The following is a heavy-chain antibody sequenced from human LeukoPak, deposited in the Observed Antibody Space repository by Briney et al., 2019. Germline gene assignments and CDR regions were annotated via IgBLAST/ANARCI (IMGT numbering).Heavy chain of an antibody. J-gene: IGHJ6*03. D-gene: IGHD3-10*01. Sequence: ASVKVSCKASGGTFSSYAISWVRQAPGQGLEWMGGIISIFGTANYAQKFQGRVTITADESTSTAYMELSSLRSEDTAVYYCARPNGSGSYLKSYYYYMDVWGKGTTVTVSS. CDR3: ARPNGSGSYLKSYYYYMDV. CDR1: GGTFSSYA. V-gene: IGHV1-69*13. CDR2: IISIFGTA.